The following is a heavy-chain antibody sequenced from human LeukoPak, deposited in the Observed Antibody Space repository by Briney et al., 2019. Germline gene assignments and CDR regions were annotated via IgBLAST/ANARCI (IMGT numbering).Heavy chain of an antibody. CDR3: ARDGDYQASGSVFFDF. V-gene: IGHV4-31*03. J-gene: IGHJ4*02. D-gene: IGHD3-10*01. CDR1: GGSISSGGFY. Sequence: PSETLSLTCTVSGGSISSGGFYWSWIRQPPGQGLEWIGYIYHGGAAYYNPSLKSRLRMSVDTSENRFSLHLNSVTAADTAAYYCARDGDYQASGSVFFDFWGQGILVTVSS. CDR2: IYHGGAA.